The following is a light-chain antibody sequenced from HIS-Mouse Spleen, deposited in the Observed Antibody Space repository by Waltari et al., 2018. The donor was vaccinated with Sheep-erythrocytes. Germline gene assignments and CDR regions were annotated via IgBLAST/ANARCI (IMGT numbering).Light chain of an antibody. CDR3: MQALQTPWT. CDR1: QSLLHSNGYNY. Sequence: DIVMTQSPLSLPVTPGEPASISCRSSQSLLHSNGYNYLDWYLQKPGQSPQLRFYLGSNRASGVPDRFSGSGSGTDFTLKISRVEAEDVGVYYCMQALQTPWTFGQGTKVEIK. J-gene: IGKJ1*01. V-gene: IGKV2-28*01. CDR2: LGS.